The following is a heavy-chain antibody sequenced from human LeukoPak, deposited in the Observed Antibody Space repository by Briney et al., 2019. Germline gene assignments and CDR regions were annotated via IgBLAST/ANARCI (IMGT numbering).Heavy chain of an antibody. D-gene: IGHD5-12*01. Sequence: GGSLRLSCAASGFTFSTYGMHWVRQAPGKGLEWVALISYDGSNKYYADSVKGRFTISRDNSNNTLYLQMNSLRAEDTAVYYCARGRSGYVGYFDYWGQGTLVTVSS. CDR1: GFTFSTYG. V-gene: IGHV3-30*03. CDR2: ISYDGSNK. CDR3: ARGRSGYVGYFDY. J-gene: IGHJ4*02.